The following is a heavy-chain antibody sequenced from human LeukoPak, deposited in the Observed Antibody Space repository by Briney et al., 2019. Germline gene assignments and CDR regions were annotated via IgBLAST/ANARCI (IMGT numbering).Heavy chain of an antibody. CDR1: GASISSYY. CDR2: IHTSGGT. J-gene: IGHJ4*02. Sequence: NPSETLSLTCTVSGASISSYYWSWIRQPAGKGLEWIGRIHTSGGTNYNPSLKSRVTISVDTSKNQFSLKLSSVTAADTAVYYCARGGYYYDSSGYFSSHSWGQGTLVTVSS. V-gene: IGHV4-4*07. D-gene: IGHD3-22*01. CDR3: ARGGYYYDSSGYFSSHS.